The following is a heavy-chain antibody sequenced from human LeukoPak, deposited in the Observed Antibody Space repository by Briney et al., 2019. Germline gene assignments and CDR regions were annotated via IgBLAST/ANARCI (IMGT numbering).Heavy chain of an antibody. V-gene: IGHV1-69*04. J-gene: IGHJ4*02. CDR3: ARDSSSPGGDPGSFDY. CDR1: GGTFSSYA. Sequence: SVKVSCKASGGTFSSYAISWVRQAPGQGLEWMGRIIPILGIANYAQKFQGRVTITADKSTSTAYMELSSLRSEDTAVYYCARDSSSPGGDPGSFDYWGQGTLVTVSS. CDR2: IIPILGIA. D-gene: IGHD6-13*01.